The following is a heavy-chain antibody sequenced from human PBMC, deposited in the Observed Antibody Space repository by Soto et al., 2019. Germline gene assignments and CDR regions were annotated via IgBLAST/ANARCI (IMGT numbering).Heavy chain of an antibody. V-gene: IGHV4-31*03. Sequence: SETLSLTCTVSGGSISSGGYYWSLIRQHPGKGLEWIGYIYYSGSTYSNPSLKSGVTISVDTSKNQFSLRLNSVTAADTAVYYGARQHYYDNSGYYTWNWGQGPVVTVSS. CDR3: ARQHYYDNSGYYTWN. CDR1: GGSISSGGYY. D-gene: IGHD3-22*01. CDR2: IYYSGST. J-gene: IGHJ4*02.